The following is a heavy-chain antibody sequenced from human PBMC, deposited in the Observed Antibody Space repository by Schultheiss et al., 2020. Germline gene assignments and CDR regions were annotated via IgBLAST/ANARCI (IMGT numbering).Heavy chain of an antibody. CDR3: AKHGRITMIVVVITTLGRCFDY. V-gene: IGHV3-30*18. CDR1: GFTFSSYG. CDR2: ISYDGSNK. J-gene: IGHJ4*02. Sequence: GGSLRLSCAASGFTFSSYGMHWVRQAPGKGLEWVAVISYDGSNKYYADSVKGRFTISRDNSKNTLYLQMNSLRAEDTAVYYCAKHGRITMIVVVITTLGRCFDYWGQGTLVTVSS. D-gene: IGHD3-22*01.